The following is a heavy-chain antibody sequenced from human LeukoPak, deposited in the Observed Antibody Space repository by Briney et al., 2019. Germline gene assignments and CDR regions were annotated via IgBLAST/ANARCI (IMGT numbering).Heavy chain of an antibody. CDR2: ISSSSSKI. V-gene: IGHV3-48*01. CDR3: AREGFSTVTSDY. CDR1: TFTFSDCS. J-gene: IGHJ4*02. D-gene: IGHD4-17*01. Sequence: GGSLRLSCAASTFTFSDCSMNWVRQAPGKGLEWVSYISSSSSKIYYADSVKGRFTISRDNAKNSLYLQMNSLRAEDTAVYYCAREGFSTVTSDYWGQGTLVTVSS.